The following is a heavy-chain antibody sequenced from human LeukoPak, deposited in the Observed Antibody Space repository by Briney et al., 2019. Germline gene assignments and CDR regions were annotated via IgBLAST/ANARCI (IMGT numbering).Heavy chain of an antibody. D-gene: IGHD3-10*01. Sequence: PGGSLRLSCAASGFTFSSYSMNWVRQAPGKGLEWVSSISSSSSYIYYADSVKGRFTISRDNAKNSLYLQMNSLRAEDTAVYYCARDPTFGELYYFFDYWGQGTLVTVSS. J-gene: IGHJ4*02. CDR3: ARDPTFGELYYFFDY. CDR1: GFTFSSYS. CDR2: ISSSSSYI. V-gene: IGHV3-21*01.